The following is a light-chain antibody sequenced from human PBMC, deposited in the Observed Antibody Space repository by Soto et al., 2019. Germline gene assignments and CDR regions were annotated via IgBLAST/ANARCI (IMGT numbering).Light chain of an antibody. CDR2: GTS. CDR1: QNINSRY. Sequence: EIVLTQSPGTLSLSPGERATLSCRASQNINSRYLAWYQQKPGQAPRLLIYGTSSRATGIPDRFSGSGSGTDFTLTISRLEPEDFAVYYCQQFGSSPGFTFGPGTKVDMK. CDR3: QQFGSSPGFT. J-gene: IGKJ3*01. V-gene: IGKV3-20*01.